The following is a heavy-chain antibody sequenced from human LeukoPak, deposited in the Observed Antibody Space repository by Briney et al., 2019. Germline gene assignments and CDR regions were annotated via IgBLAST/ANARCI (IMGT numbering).Heavy chain of an antibody. CDR3: ARDPPDY. V-gene: IGHV3-74*01. CDR1: GFTFSTYW. J-gene: IGHJ4*02. Sequence: PGGSLRLSCAASGFTFSTYWMHWVRQAPGKGLVWVSCVNRDGSTTRHADSVKGRFTISRDNAKNTLFLQMNSLRAEDTAVYYCARDPPDYWGQGTLVTVSS. CDR2: VNRDGSTT.